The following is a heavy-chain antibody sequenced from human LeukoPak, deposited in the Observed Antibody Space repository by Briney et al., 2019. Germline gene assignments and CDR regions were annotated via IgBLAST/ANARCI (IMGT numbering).Heavy chain of an antibody. J-gene: IGHJ3*02. CDR1: GGSISSGGYS. D-gene: IGHD3-22*01. CDR2: IYYSGST. V-gene: IGHV4-31*03. Sequence: NPSQTLSLTCTVSGGSISSGGYSWSWIRQHPGKGLEWIGYIYYSGSTYYNPSLKSRVTISVDTSKNQFSLKLSSVTAADTAVYYCARLGDSSGFYAFDIWGQGTMVTVSS. CDR3: ARLGDSSGFYAFDI.